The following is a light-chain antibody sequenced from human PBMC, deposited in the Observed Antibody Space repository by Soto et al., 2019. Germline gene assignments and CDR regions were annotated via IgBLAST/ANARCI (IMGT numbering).Light chain of an antibody. Sequence: QSVLTQPPSASGTPGQTVIMSCSGSRFNIGRYSVNWYQQFPGTAPKLLIYNDEQRPSGVPDRFSGSKSGTSMSLAISGLQPEDEADYFCKSYAGSNTYVFGSGTKVTVL. CDR2: NDE. CDR1: RFNIGRYS. CDR3: KSYAGSNTYV. V-gene: IGLV1-44*01. J-gene: IGLJ1*01.